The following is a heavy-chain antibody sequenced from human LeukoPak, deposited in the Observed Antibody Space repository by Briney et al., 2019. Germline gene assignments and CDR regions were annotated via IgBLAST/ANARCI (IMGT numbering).Heavy chain of an antibody. Sequence: PSETLSLTCTVSSYSISSGYYWGWIRQPPGKGLEWIGSTYHIGGTYYNPSLKSRVTISVDTSKNQFSLNLNSVTAADTAVYYCARSGDYSNFQEYYFDYWGQGTLVTVSS. V-gene: IGHV4-38-2*02. CDR1: SYSISSGYY. D-gene: IGHD4-11*01. CDR3: ARSGDYSNFQEYYFDY. J-gene: IGHJ4*02. CDR2: TYHIGGT.